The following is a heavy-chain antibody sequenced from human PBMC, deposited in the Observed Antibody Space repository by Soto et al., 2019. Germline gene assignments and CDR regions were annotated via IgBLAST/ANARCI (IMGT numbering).Heavy chain of an antibody. CDR1: GFTFSDHY. V-gene: IGHV3-11*01. Sequence: QVQLVESGGGLVKPGGSLRLSCAASGFTFSDHYMRWIRQAPGKGLEWVSYITRSGNTIYYADSVKGRFTISRDNAKNSLYLQMNSLRAEDTAVYYCARGSGYDVLTGYYPMPTFDYWGQGTLVTVSS. CDR2: ITRSGNTI. CDR3: ARGSGYDVLTGYYPMPTFDY. J-gene: IGHJ4*02. D-gene: IGHD3-9*01.